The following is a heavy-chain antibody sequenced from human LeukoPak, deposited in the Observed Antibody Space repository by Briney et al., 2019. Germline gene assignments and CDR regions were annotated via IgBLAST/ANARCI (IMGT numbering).Heavy chain of an antibody. CDR1: GFTFSSFD. D-gene: IGHD1-1*01. CDR3: ARGPPRGKYYYMDV. V-gene: IGHV3-13*01. CDR2: IGTASDT. J-gene: IGHJ6*03. Sequence: LAGGSLRLSCAASGFTFSSFDMHWVRQPTGQGLEWVATIGTASDTYYPGSVEGRFTLSRDNAKNSLYLQMNSLTAGDTAVHYCARGPPRGKYYYMDVWGKGTTVTVSS.